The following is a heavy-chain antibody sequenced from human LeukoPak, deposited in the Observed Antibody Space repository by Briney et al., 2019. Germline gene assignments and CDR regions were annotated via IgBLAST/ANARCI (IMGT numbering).Heavy chain of an antibody. Sequence: ASVKVSCKASGYTFTGYAMHWVRQAPGQRLEWMGWINAGNGNTKYSQKFQGRVTITRDTSASAAHMELSSLRSEDTAVYYCARDGSLRLRDYYYGMDVWGKGTTVTVSS. CDR1: GYTFTGYA. CDR3: ARDGSLRLRDYYYGMDV. CDR2: INAGNGNT. D-gene: IGHD4-17*01. V-gene: IGHV1-3*01. J-gene: IGHJ6*04.